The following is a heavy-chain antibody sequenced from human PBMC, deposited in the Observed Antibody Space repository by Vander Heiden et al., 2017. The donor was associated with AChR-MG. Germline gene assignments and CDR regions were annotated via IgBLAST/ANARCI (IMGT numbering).Heavy chain of an antibody. CDR2: INHSGST. V-gene: IGHV4-34*01. CDR1: GGSFNGYY. Sequence: QVQLQQWGAGLLKPSETLSLTCAVYGGSFNGYYWSWIREPPGKGLEWIGEINHSGSTNYNPSLKRRVTISVDTSKNQFSLKMSSVTAADTAVYYCARGVPWTTTRILHYFKHWGHVRLVTVSS. CDR3: ARGVPWTTTRILHYFKH. J-gene: IGHJ1*01. D-gene: IGHD1-1*01.